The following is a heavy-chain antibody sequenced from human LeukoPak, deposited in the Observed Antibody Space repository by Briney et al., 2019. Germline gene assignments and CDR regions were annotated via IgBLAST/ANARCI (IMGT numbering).Heavy chain of an antibody. D-gene: IGHD3-22*01. V-gene: IGHV3-66*04. CDR2: IYRGGST. Sequence: GGSLRLSCAASGFTVGSNYMSWVRQAPGKGLEWVSIIYRGGSTNYADSVKGRFTISRDTSKHPLYLQMNSLRAEDTAVYYCARLSANSSAYFFDYWGQGTLVTVSS. CDR1: GFTVGSNY. CDR3: ARLSANSSAYFFDY. J-gene: IGHJ4*02.